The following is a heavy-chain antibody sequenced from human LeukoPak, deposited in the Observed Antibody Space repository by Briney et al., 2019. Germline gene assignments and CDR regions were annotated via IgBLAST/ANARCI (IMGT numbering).Heavy chain of an antibody. J-gene: IGHJ4*02. V-gene: IGHV3-21*01. CDR2: IISSSSYI. CDR1: GFTFSSYA. D-gene: IGHD2-15*01. Sequence: KTGGSLRLSCAASGFTFSSYAMNWVRQAPGKGLEWVSSIISSSSYINYADSVKGRFTIARDHAKNSLYLHMNSLRAEDTAAYYRAREWVVEDNRIAYWGQGTLVTVSS. CDR3: AREWVVEDNRIAY.